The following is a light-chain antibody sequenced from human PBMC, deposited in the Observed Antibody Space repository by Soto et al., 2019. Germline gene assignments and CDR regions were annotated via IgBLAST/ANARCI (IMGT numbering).Light chain of an antibody. CDR3: GTWDSSLSAGV. CDR1: SSNIGNNF. J-gene: IGLJ2*01. V-gene: IGLV1-51*01. Sequence: QSVLTQPPSLSAAPGQKVTISCSGSSSNIGNNFVSWYQQLPGTAPKLLIYDNNKRPSGIPDRFSGSKSGTSATLGITGVQTGDEADFYCGTWDSSLSAGVFGGGTSSPS. CDR2: DNN.